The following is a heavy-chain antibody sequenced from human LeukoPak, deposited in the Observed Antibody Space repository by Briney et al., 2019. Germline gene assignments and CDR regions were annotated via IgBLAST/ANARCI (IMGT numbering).Heavy chain of an antibody. CDR2: ISGGGDAT. CDR3: AKDNGIVAPSIPLDY. CDR1: GFTFITYA. Sequence: GGSLRLSCTASGFTFITYAMSWVRQAPGKGLEWVSTISGGGDATYYADSVKGRFTISRDNAKNTLYLQMNSLRAEDTAVYYCAKDNGIVAPSIPLDYWGQGTLVTVSS. D-gene: IGHD5-12*01. V-gene: IGHV3-23*01. J-gene: IGHJ4*02.